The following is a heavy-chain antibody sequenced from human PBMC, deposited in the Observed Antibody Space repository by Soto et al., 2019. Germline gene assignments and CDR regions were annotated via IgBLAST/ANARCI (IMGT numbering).Heavy chain of an antibody. CDR3: ARIRGYWYGLDV. CDR2: ITGTGGNT. J-gene: IGHJ6*02. CDR1: GFPLSTYG. V-gene: IGHV3-23*01. Sequence: GGSLRLSCAASGFPLSTYGMTWVRQAPGKGLEWVSAITGTGGNTYYVDSVKGWFTSSRDNSKNMLYLQVNSPRVEDTAVYYCARIRGYWYGLDVWGQGTTVTVSS.